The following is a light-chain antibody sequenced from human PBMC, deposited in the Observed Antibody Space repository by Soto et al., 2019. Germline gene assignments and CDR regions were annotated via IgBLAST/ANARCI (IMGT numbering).Light chain of an antibody. Sequence: QSALTQPASVSGSPGQSITISCTGTSSDVGAYNFVSWYQHHPGRAPKLIIYEVTIRPSGVSNRFSDSKSGNTASLTISGLQAEDEADYYCSSYTTSAPYVFGSGTQLTVL. V-gene: IGLV2-14*01. CDR3: SSYTTSAPYV. CDR1: SSDVGAYNF. J-gene: IGLJ7*01. CDR2: EVT.